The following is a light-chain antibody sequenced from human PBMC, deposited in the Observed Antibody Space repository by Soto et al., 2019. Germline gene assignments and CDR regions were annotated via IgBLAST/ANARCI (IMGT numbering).Light chain of an antibody. V-gene: IGKV3-20*01. J-gene: IGKJ1*01. CDR3: QQYGRSGT. CDR1: QSVSSTY. CDR2: GAS. Sequence: IVLTQALATLSLSPGERDNLSCRASQSVSSTYLAWYQQKPGQAPRLLIYGASNRATGIPDRFSGSGSGTDFTLTISRLEPEDFAVYYCQQYGRSGTFGQGTKVDIK.